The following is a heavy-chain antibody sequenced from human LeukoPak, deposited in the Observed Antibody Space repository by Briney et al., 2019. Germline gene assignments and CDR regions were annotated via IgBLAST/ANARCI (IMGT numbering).Heavy chain of an antibody. J-gene: IGHJ5*02. D-gene: IGHD3-10*01. CDR1: GGTFSSYA. Sequence: VASVKVSCKASGGTFSSYAISWVRQAPGHGLEWMGGIIPIFGTANYAQKFQGRVTITADKSTSTAYMELSSLRSEDTAVYYCARVEKYYGSGSYSNWFDPWGQGTLVTVSS. CDR3: ARVEKYYGSGSYSNWFDP. V-gene: IGHV1-69*06. CDR2: IIPIFGTA.